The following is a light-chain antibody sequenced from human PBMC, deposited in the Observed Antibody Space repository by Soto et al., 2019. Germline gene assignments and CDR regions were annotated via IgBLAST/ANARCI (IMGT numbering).Light chain of an antibody. V-gene: IGLV2-23*02. J-gene: IGLJ2*01. CDR1: SSDVGSYNL. Sequence: QSALTQPASVSGSPGQSITISCTGTSSDVGSYNLVSWYQQHPGKAPKLMIYEVSKRPSGVSNRFSGSKSGNTACLTISWHQAEDEGDYYFCSYAGSSTSYVVFGGGTQLTV. CDR2: EVS. CDR3: CSYAGSSTSYVV.